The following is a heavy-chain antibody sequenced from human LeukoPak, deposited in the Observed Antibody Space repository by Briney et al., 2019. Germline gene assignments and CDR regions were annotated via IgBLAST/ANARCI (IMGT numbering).Heavy chain of an antibody. Sequence: PSETLSLTCAVYGGSFSGYYWSWIRQPPGKGLEWIGEINHSGGTNYNPSLKSRVTISVDTSKNQFSLKLSSVTAADTAVYYCARRYSGSDYWGQGTLVTVSS. V-gene: IGHV4-34*01. CDR3: ARRYSGSDY. CDR1: GGSFSGYY. CDR2: INHSGGT. D-gene: IGHD5-12*01. J-gene: IGHJ4*02.